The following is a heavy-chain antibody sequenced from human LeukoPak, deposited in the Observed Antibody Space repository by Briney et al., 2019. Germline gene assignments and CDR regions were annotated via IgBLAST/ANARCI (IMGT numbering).Heavy chain of an antibody. CDR3: ARAMIVVFKDY. CDR2: ISSSSSYI. CDR1: GFTFSSYS. J-gene: IGHJ4*02. V-gene: IGHV3-21*01. D-gene: IGHD3-22*01. Sequence: PGGSLRLSCAASGFTFSSYSMNWVRQAPGKGLEWVSSISSSSSYIYYANSVKGRFTISRDNAKNSLYLQINSLRAEDTAVYYCARAMIVVFKDYWGQGTLVTVSS.